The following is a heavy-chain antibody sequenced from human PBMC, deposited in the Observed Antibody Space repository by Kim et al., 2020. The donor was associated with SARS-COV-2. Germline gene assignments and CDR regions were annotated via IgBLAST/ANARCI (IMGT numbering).Heavy chain of an antibody. CDR3: ARVPARNLEGSPERYYY. Sequence: SETLSLTCAVYGGSFSGYYWSWIRQPPGQGLEWIGEINHSGSTNYNPSLTSRVTISVDTSTNQFSLTLSSVTATDAAVYYCARVPARNLEGSPERYYY. D-gene: IGHD2-2*01. V-gene: IGHV4-34*01. CDR2: INHSGST. CDR1: GGSFSGYY. J-gene: IGHJ6*01.